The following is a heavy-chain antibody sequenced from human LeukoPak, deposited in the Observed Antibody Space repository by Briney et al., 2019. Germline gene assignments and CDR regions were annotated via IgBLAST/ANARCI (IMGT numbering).Heavy chain of an antibody. D-gene: IGHD4-17*01. V-gene: IGHV4-34*01. Sequence: ETLSLTCAVYGGSFSGYYWSWIRQPPGKGLEWIGEINHSGSTNYNPSLKSRVTISVDTSKNQFSLKLSSVTAADTAVYYCARGPGGSTVIPRRGAFDIWGQGTMVTVSS. CDR3: ARGPGGSTVIPRRGAFDI. CDR2: INHSGST. J-gene: IGHJ3*02. CDR1: GGSFSGYY.